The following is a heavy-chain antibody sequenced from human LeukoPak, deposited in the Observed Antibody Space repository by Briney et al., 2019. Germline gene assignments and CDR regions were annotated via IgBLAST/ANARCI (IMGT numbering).Heavy chain of an antibody. CDR2: INPNSGGT. CDR1: GYTFTGYY. Sequence: SVKLSCKASGYTFTGYYMHWVRQAPGQGLEWMGRINPNSGGTNYAQKFQGRDTMTKDTSISTAYMTQSRLRSDDTAVYYCARDRYYYGSGSYYNRGNWFDPWGQGTLVTVSS. V-gene: IGHV1-2*06. D-gene: IGHD3-10*01. CDR3: ARDRYYYGSGSYYNRGNWFDP. J-gene: IGHJ5*02.